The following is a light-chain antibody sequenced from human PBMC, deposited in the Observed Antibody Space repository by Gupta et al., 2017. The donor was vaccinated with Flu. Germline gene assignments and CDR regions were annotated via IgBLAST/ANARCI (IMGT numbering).Light chain of an antibody. Sequence: PGKTTTISCTGIGCSNYVSCYHHHPANPHHLILFNVRWRTAGIAGRFSASKSSDSASLTISARRKEDAADYYCASDQSTTGLVFGGGTTVTVL. CDR2: NVR. CDR3: ASDQSTTGLV. V-gene: IGLV2-14*03. CDR1: GCSNY. J-gene: IGLJ3*02.